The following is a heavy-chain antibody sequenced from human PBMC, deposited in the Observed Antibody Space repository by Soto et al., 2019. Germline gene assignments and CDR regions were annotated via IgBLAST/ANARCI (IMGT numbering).Heavy chain of an antibody. Sequence: QVQLQESGPGLVKPSETLSLTCTVSGGSISSYYWSWIRQPPGKGLEWIGYIYYSGSTNSGSTNYNPSLKSGVTISVDTSKNQISLKLSSVTAADTAVYYCANGASGSYPYWGQGTLVTVSS. CDR1: GGSISSYY. D-gene: IGHD1-26*01. J-gene: IGHJ4*02. CDR2: IYYSGSTNSGST. CDR3: ANGASGSYPY. V-gene: IGHV4-59*01.